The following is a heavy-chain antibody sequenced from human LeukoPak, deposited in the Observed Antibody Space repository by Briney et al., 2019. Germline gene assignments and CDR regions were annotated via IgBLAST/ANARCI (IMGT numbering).Heavy chain of an antibody. J-gene: IGHJ5*02. Sequence: HPGGSLRLSCAASGFTLNNYAMNWVRQAPGKGLEWVSGITGSSGGTYYADSVKGRFTISRDSSKNTVYLQMKSLRVEDMAVYYCAKDRFGYSVGWFFDPWGQGSLVTVSS. CDR3: AKDRFGYSVGWFFDP. CDR1: GFTLNNYA. CDR2: ITGSSGGT. D-gene: IGHD6-19*01. V-gene: IGHV3-23*01.